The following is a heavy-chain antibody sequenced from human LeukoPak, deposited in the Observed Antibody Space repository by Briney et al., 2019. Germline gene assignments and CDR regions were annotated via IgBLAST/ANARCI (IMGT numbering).Heavy chain of an antibody. V-gene: IGHV4-61*08. J-gene: IGHJ3*02. D-gene: IGHD5-24*01. Sequence: PSETLSLTCTVSGGSISSGGYYWSWIRQHPGKGLEWIGYIYYSGSTNYNPSLKSRVTISVDTSKNQFSLKLSSVTAADTAVYYCARGDGLSDAFDIWGQGTMVTVSS. CDR1: GGSISSGGYY. CDR2: IYYSGST. CDR3: ARGDGLSDAFDI.